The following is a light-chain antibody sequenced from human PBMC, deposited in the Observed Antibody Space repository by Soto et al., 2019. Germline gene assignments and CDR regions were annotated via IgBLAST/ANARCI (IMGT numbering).Light chain of an antibody. J-gene: IGLJ3*02. CDR2: EVS. CDR3: SSYAGSNDRWV. V-gene: IGLV2-8*01. Sequence: QSALTQPPSASGSPGQSVTISCTRTSSDIGAYNYVSWYQQHPGKAPKLMIHEVSKRPSGVPDRFSGSKSGNTASLTVSGLQAEDEADYYCSSYAGSNDRWVFGGGTKLTVL. CDR1: SSDIGAYNY.